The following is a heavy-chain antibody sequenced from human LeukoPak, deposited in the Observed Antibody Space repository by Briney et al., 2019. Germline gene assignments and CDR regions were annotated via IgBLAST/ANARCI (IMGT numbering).Heavy chain of an antibody. J-gene: IGHJ4*02. V-gene: IGHV3-23*01. Sequence: GGSLRLSCAASGFTFSSYAMSWVRQAPGKGLEWVSAISGSGGSTYYADSVKGRFTISRDDSKNTLYLQMNSLKTEDTAVYYCTTAGRWLETFDYWGQGTLVTVSS. CDR3: TTAGRWLETFDY. CDR1: GFTFSSYA. D-gene: IGHD6-19*01. CDR2: ISGSGGST.